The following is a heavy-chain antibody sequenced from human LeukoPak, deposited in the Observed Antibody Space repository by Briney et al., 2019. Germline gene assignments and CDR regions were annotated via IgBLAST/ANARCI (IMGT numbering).Heavy chain of an antibody. CDR2: IYPDDSDT. CDR3: ARPNYFDRSGYYAY. J-gene: IGHJ4*02. V-gene: IGHV5-51*01. D-gene: IGHD3-22*01. CDR1: GYNFTNYW. Sequence: GESLKISCKASGYNFTNYWIGWVRQMPGKGPEWVGIIYPDDSDTRYSPSFQGQVTISADKSISTAYLQWSRLKASDTALYYCARPNYFDRSGYYAYWGQGTLVTVSS.